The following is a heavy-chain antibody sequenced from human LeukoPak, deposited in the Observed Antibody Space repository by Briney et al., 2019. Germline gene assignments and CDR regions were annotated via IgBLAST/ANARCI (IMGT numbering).Heavy chain of an antibody. Sequence: SETLSLTCTVSGGSIRGHYWSWIRQRQGKGLERIGYIYYSGSANYNPSLKSRVTISVDTSKNQCSLKLSSVTAADTALYYCARGTVTASMKAFDIWGQGTMVTVSS. CDR1: GGSIRGHY. CDR3: ARGTVTASMKAFDI. D-gene: IGHD2-21*02. CDR2: IYYSGSA. J-gene: IGHJ3*02. V-gene: IGHV4-59*08.